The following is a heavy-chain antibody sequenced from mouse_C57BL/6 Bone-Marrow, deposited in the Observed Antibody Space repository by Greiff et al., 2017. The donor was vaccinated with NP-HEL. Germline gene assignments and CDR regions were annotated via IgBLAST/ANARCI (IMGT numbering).Heavy chain of an antibody. Sequence: QVQLQQSGAELVRPGASVTLSCKASGYTFTDYEMHWVKQTPVHGLEWIGAIDPETGGTAYNQKFKGKAILTADKSSSTAYMELRSLTSEDSAVYYCTRSTMVGYYYAMDYWGQGTSVTVSS. CDR3: TRSTMVGYYYAMDY. D-gene: IGHD2-1*01. CDR2: IDPETGGT. V-gene: IGHV1-15*01. J-gene: IGHJ4*01. CDR1: GYTFTDYE.